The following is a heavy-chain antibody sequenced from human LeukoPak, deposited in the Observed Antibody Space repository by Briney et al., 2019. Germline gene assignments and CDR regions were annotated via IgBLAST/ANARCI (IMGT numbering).Heavy chain of an antibody. CDR2: ISGSGGST. Sequence: PGASLRLSCAASGFTFSSYAMSWVRQAPGKGLEWVSAISGSGGSTYYADSVKGRFTIFRDNSKNTLYLQMNSLRAEDTAVYYCAKAGYSSGWYVLASWGQGTLVTVSS. CDR1: GFTFSSYA. CDR3: AKAGYSSGWYVLAS. V-gene: IGHV3-23*01. D-gene: IGHD6-19*01. J-gene: IGHJ4*02.